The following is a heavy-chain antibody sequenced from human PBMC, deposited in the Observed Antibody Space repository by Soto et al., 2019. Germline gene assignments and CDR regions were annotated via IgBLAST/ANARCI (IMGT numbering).Heavy chain of an antibody. CDR3: AGNSGTYFTYFDY. V-gene: IGHV3-74*01. J-gene: IGHJ4*02. Sequence: GGSLRLSCAASGFTFSSYWMHWVRQAPGKGLVWVSRINSDGSSTSYADSVKGRFTISRDNAKNSLYLQMNSLRAEDTAVYYCAGNSGTYFTYFDYWGQGTLVTVSS. D-gene: IGHD1-26*01. CDR2: INSDGSST. CDR1: GFTFSSYW.